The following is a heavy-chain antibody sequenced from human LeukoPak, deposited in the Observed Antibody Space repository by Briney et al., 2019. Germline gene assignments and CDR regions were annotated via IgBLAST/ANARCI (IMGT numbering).Heavy chain of an antibody. Sequence: GGSLRLSCAASGFTVSSNYMSWVRQAPGKGLEWVSVIYSGGSTYYADSVKGRFTISRDNSKNTLYLQMNSLRAEDTAVYYCARRVIVVGLDYWGQGTLVTVSS. J-gene: IGHJ4*02. CDR1: GFTVSSNY. CDR3: ARRVIVVGLDY. V-gene: IGHV3-66*01. D-gene: IGHD3-22*01. CDR2: IYSGGST.